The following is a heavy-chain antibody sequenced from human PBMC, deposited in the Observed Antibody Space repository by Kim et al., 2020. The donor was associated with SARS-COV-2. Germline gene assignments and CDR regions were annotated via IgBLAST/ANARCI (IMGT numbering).Heavy chain of an antibody. CDR3: TRTLAAAPSY. Sequence: TKEDAASVKGRFTISRDDYKSIAYLQMNSLKTEDTAVYYCTRTLAAAPSYWGQGTLVTVSS. J-gene: IGHJ4*02. V-gene: IGHV3-49*02. D-gene: IGHD6-13*01. CDR2: TK.